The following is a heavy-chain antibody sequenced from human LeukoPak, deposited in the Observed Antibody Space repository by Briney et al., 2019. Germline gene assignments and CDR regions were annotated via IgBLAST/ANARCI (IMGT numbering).Heavy chain of an antibody. J-gene: IGHJ6*03. Sequence: PSETLSLTCTVSGGSISSSSYYWSWIRQPPGKGLEWIGEINHSGSTNYNPSLKSRVTISVDTSKNQFSLKLRSVTAADTAVYYCARLHYGGNYGYYYYYMDVWGKGTTVTISS. V-gene: IGHV4-39*01. D-gene: IGHD4-23*01. CDR1: GGSISSSSYY. CDR2: INHSGST. CDR3: ARLHYGGNYGYYYYYMDV.